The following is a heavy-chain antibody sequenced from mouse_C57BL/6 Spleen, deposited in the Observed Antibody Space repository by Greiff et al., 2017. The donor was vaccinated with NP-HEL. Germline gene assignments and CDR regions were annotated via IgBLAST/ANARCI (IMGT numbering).Heavy chain of an antibody. V-gene: IGHV1-55*01. CDR1: GYTFTSYW. Sequence: VQLQQPGAELVKPGASVKMSCKASGYTFTSYWITWVKQRPGQGLEWIGDIYPGSGSTNYNEKFKSKATLTVDTSSSTAYMQLSSLTSEDSAVXSCARGGYSNCVDWYFDVWGTGTTVTVSS. CDR3: ARGGYSNCVDWYFDV. J-gene: IGHJ1*03. CDR2: IYPGSGST. D-gene: IGHD2-5*01.